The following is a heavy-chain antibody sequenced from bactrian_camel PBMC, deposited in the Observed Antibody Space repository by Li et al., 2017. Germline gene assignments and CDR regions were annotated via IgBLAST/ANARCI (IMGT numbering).Heavy chain of an antibody. V-gene: IGHV3S53*01. D-gene: IGHD3*01. Sequence: HVQLVESGGGSVQAGGSLRLSCSLSGYGYSRYCMGWFRRVSGNQREAVAAIEDDGSTDYADSVKGRFTVSRDNAKNNVTLQMNSLKREDTAMYYCAAAKRGCMRFGPNTHWGQGTQVTVS. CDR3: AAAKRGCMRFGPNTH. J-gene: IGHJ4*01. CDR2: IEDDGST. CDR1: GYGYSRYC.